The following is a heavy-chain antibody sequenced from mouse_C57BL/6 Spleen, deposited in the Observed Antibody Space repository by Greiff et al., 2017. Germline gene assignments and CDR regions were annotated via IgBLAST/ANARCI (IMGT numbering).Heavy chain of an antibody. J-gene: IGHJ2*01. Sequence: EVKLVESGGGLVQPGGSLKLSCAASGFTFSDYYMYWVRQTPEKRLEWVAYISNGGGSTYYPDTVKGQFTISRDNAKNTLYLEMSSLKSEDTAMYYCAGRDYWGQGTTLTVSS. CDR3: AGRDY. V-gene: IGHV5-12*01. CDR1: GFTFSDYY. CDR2: ISNGGGST.